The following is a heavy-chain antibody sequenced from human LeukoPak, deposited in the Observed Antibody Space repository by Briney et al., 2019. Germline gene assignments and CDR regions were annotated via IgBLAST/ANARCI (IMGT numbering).Heavy chain of an antibody. Sequence: PGGSLRLSCAVSGFTFSSYYMHWVRQAPGKGLVWVSRINSDGRSTSYADSVKGRFTISRDNAKNTLYLQMNSLRAEDTAVYYCARDGTAAGLYFDYWGQGTLVTVSS. CDR1: GFTFSSYY. V-gene: IGHV3-74*01. D-gene: IGHD6-13*01. J-gene: IGHJ4*02. CDR2: INSDGRST. CDR3: ARDGTAAGLYFDY.